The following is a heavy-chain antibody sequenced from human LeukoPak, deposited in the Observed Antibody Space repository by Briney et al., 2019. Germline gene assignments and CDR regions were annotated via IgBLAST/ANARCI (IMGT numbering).Heavy chain of an antibody. Sequence: ASVKVSCKASGYTFTSYDFNWVGQATGQGLEWMGWMNPNSGKTDFAQKFQGRVTMTRDTSISTAYMELSSLRSEDTAVYYCARGPPFRGSQGWFDPWGQGTLVTVSS. CDR2: MNPNSGKT. J-gene: IGHJ5*02. V-gene: IGHV1-8*01. CDR3: ARGPPFRGSQGWFDP. D-gene: IGHD1-26*01. CDR1: GYTFTSYD.